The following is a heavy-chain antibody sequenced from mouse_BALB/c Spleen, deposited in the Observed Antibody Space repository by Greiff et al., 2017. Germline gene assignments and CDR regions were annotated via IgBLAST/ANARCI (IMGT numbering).Heavy chain of an antibody. J-gene: IGHJ3*01. Sequence: QVQLQQSGAELVRPGVSVKISCKGSGYTFTDYAMHWVKQSHAKSLEWIGVISTYYGDASYNQKFKGKATMTVDKSSSTAYMELARLTSEDSAIYYCASGLFGPFAYWGQGTLVTVSA. V-gene: IGHV1S137*01. CDR1: GYTFTDYA. D-gene: IGHD6-5*01. CDR2: ISTYYGDA. CDR3: ASGLFGPFAY.